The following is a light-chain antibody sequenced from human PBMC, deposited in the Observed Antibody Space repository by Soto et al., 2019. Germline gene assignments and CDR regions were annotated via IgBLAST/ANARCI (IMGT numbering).Light chain of an antibody. CDR3: QQYNSYWT. CDR1: QSISSW. Sequence: DIQMTQSPSTLSASVGDRVTITCRASQSISSWLAWYQQKPGKAPKLLIYKASNLESGVPLRFSGSGSGTEFTLTISSLQPDEFATYYCQQYNSYWTFGQGTKVEIK. J-gene: IGKJ1*01. V-gene: IGKV1-5*03. CDR2: KAS.